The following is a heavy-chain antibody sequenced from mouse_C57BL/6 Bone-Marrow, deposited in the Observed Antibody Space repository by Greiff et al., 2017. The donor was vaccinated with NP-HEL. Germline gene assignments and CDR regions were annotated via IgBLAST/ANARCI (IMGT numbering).Heavy chain of an antibody. J-gene: IGHJ2*01. CDR1: GYTFTSYG. CDR2: IYPRSGNT. D-gene: IGHD2-3*01. CDR3: ARHYDGYSFDY. Sequence: VQLQESGAELARPGASVKLSCKASGYTFTSYGISWVKQRTGQGLEWIGEIYPRSGNTYYNEKFKGKATLTADKSSSTAYMELRSLTSEDSAVYFCARHYDGYSFDYWGQGTTLTVSS. V-gene: IGHV1-81*01.